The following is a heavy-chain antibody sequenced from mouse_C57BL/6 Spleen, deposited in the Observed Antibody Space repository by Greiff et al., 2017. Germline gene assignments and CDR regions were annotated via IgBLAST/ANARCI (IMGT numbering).Heavy chain of an antibody. D-gene: IGHD2-1*01. CDR1: GFTFSSYA. CDR3: TRDLPYGNYFDY. Sequence: EVQGVESGEGLVKPGGSLKLSCAASGFTFSSYAMSWVRQTPEKRLEWVAYISSGGDYIYYADTVKGRFTISRDNARNTLYLQMSSLKSDDTAMYYCTRDLPYGNYFDYWGQGTTLTVSS. V-gene: IGHV5-9-1*02. CDR2: ISSGGDYI. J-gene: IGHJ2*01.